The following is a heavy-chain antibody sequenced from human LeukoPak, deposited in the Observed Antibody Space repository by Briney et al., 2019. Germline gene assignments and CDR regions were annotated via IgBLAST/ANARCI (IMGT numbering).Heavy chain of an antibody. CDR3: ARSGQLTGYYGMDV. Sequence: GGSLRLSCAASGFTFSSYSMNWVRQAPGKGLEWVSYISSSSSTIYYADSVKGRFTISRDNAKNSLYLQMNSLRAEDTAVYYCARSGQLTGYYGMDVWGQGTTVTVSS. D-gene: IGHD7-27*01. CDR1: GFTFSSYS. J-gene: IGHJ6*02. CDR2: ISSSSSTI. V-gene: IGHV3-48*01.